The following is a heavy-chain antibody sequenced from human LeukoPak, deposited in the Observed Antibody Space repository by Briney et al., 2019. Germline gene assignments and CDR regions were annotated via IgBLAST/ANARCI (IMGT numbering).Heavy chain of an antibody. Sequence: GESLKISCKGSRYSFTSYWIGWVRQMPGKGLEWMGIIYPGDSDTRYSPSFQGQVTISADKSVSTAYLQWSSLKASDTAMYYCAAYPHSSSWFYFDYWGQGTLVTVSS. J-gene: IGHJ4*02. CDR2: IYPGDSDT. D-gene: IGHD6-13*01. CDR3: AAYPHSSSWFYFDY. V-gene: IGHV5-51*01. CDR1: RYSFTSYW.